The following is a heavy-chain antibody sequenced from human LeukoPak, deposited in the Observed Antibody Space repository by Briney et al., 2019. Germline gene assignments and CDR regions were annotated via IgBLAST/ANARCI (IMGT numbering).Heavy chain of an antibody. Sequence: QSGGSLRLSCAASGFTFSSYGMHWVRQAPGKGLVWVSRINSDGSSTGYADSVKGRFTISRDNAKNTLYLQMNSLRAEDTAVYFCARAGYNFGLDYWGQGTLVTVSS. CDR1: GFTFSSYG. J-gene: IGHJ4*02. D-gene: IGHD5-18*01. CDR3: ARAGYNFGLDY. V-gene: IGHV3-74*01. CDR2: INSDGSST.